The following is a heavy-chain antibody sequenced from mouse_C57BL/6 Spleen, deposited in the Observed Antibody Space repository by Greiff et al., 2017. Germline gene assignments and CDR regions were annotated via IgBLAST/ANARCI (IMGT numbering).Heavy chain of an antibody. Sequence: VQLQQPGAELVKPGASVKLSCKASGYTFTSYWMHWVKQRPGRGLEGIGRIDPNSGGTKYNEKFKSKATLTVDKPSSTAYMQLSSLTSEDSAVYYCAREDSNYCDYWGQGTTLTVSS. V-gene: IGHV1-72*01. J-gene: IGHJ2*01. CDR2: IDPNSGGT. D-gene: IGHD2-5*01. CDR1: GYTFTSYW. CDR3: AREDSNYCDY.